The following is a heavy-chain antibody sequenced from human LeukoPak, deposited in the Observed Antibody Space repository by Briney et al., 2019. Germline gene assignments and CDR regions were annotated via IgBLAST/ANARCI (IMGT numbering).Heavy chain of an antibody. J-gene: IGHJ6*02. CDR2: VDHSGNI. V-gene: IGHV4-34*01. CDR1: GGSFSGYY. D-gene: IGHD1-7*01. Sequence: SETLSLTCAVYGGSFSGYYWTWIRQPPGKGLEWIGEVDHSGNINYSPSLKSRVAISVDTSKNQFSLKLSSVTAADTAVYYCARVRGITGTTHYYYYGMDVWGQGTTVTVSS. CDR3: ARVRGITGTTHYYYYGMDV.